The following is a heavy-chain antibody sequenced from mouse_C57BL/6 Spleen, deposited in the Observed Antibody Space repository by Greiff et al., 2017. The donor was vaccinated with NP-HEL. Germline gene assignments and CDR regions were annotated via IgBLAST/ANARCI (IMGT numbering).Heavy chain of an antibody. CDR2: ISYSGST. CDR3: ARYSITTVVATGYFDY. V-gene: IGHV3-8*01. D-gene: IGHD1-1*01. Sequence: EVQLQESGPGLAKPSQTLSLTCSVTGYSITSDYWNWIRKFPGNKLEYMGYISYSGSTYYNPSLKSRISITRDTSKNQYYLQLNSVTTEDTATYYCARYSITTVVATGYFDYWGQGTTLTVSS. J-gene: IGHJ2*01. CDR1: GYSITSDY.